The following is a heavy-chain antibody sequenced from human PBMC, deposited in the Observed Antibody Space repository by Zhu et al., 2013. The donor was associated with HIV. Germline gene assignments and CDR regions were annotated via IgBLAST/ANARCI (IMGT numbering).Heavy chain of an antibody. CDR3: ARDGLYGDYTVDYYYGMDV. J-gene: IGHJ6*02. CDR2: IIPIFGTA. D-gene: IGHD4-17*01. Sequence: QVQLVQSGAEVKKPGSSVKVSCKASGGTFSSYAISWVRQAPGQGLEWMGGIIPIFGTANYAQKFQGRVTITADESTSTAYMELSSLRSEDTAVYYCARDGLYGDYTVDYYYGMDVWGQGTTVTVSS. V-gene: IGHV1-69*01. CDR1: GGTFSSYA.